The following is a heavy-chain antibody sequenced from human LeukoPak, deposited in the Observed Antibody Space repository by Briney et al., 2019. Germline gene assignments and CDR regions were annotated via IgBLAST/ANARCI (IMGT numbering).Heavy chain of an antibody. V-gene: IGHV1-2*02. J-gene: IGHJ4*02. CDR2: INPNSGGT. CDR3: ARDTGGRTRHFDY. CDR1: GYTFTSYG. D-gene: IGHD1-26*01. Sequence: ASVKVSCKASGYTFTSYGISWVRQAPGQGLEWMGWINPNSGGTNYAQKFQGRVTMTRDTSISTAYMELSRLRSDDTAVYYCARDTGGRTRHFDYWGQGTLVTVSS.